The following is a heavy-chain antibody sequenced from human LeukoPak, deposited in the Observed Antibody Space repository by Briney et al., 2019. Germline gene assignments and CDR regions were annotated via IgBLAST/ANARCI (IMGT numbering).Heavy chain of an antibody. V-gene: IGHV4-59*01. J-gene: IGHJ2*01. D-gene: IGHD1/OR15-1a*01. CDR2: IHVTGGT. CDR1: GVSISTYY. Sequence: SETLSLTCSVSGVSISTYYWSWIRQSPGKGLEWIGYIHVTGGTNYNPSLKSRVTTAVDTSKNQFSLKLSSMTAADTAVYYCARGTGGWYFDLWGRGTLVTVSS. CDR3: ARGTGGWYFDL.